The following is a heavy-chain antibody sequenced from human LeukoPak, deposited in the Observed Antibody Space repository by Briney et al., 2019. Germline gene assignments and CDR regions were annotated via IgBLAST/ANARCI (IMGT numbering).Heavy chain of an antibody. CDR2: INSDGSST. D-gene: IGHD6-19*01. CDR3: ARTSGCGSGWFLGVNAFDI. J-gene: IGHJ3*02. V-gene: IGHV3-74*01. CDR1: GIIFSNYW. Sequence: GGSLRLSCAASGIIFSNYWMHWVRQAPGKGLVWVSRINSDGSSTSYADSVKGRFTISRDNAKTTLYLQLNSLRHEDTAVYYCARTSGCGSGWFLGVNAFDIWGQGKMVTVSS.